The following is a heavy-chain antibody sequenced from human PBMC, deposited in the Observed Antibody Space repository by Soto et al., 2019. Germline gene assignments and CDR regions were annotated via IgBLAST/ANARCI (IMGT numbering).Heavy chain of an antibody. CDR1: GFTFSSYS. D-gene: IGHD6-13*01. CDR3: ARDKLAAAGNNWFDP. V-gene: IGHV3-21*01. CDR2: ISSSSSYI. J-gene: IGHJ5*02. Sequence: GSLRLSCAASGFTFSSYSMNWVRQAPGKGLEWVSSISSSSSYIYYADSVKGRFTISRDNAKNSLYLQMNSLRAEDTAVYYCARDKLAAAGNNWFDPWGQGTLVTVSS.